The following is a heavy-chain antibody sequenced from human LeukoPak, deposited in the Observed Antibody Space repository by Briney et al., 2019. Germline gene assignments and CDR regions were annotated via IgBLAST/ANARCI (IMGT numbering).Heavy chain of an antibody. J-gene: IGHJ4*02. V-gene: IGHV4-39*02. CDR1: GGSLSDNKFY. CDR3: AREGGPYRPLDH. Sequence: SQTLSLTCAVSGGSLSDNKFYWGWIRQSPGKGLQWIGSIYYSGTTYYNPSLQSRVIVSVDTSNNQFSLRLDSVTAADTAVYYCAREGGPYRPLDHSGQGTLVTVSS. CDR2: IYYSGTT.